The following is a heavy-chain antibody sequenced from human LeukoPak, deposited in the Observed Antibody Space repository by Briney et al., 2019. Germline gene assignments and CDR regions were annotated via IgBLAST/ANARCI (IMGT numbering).Heavy chain of an antibody. V-gene: IGHV4-39*01. D-gene: IGHD6-13*01. CDR1: GGSISSSSYN. CDR3: ARPPGIAAAWFDP. Sequence: SETLSLTCTVSGGSISSSSYNRAWIRQPPGKGLEWIGNIDNIGSTYYNPSLQSRVTISVDKSKDQLSLKLNSVTATDTAIYYCARPPGIAAAWFDPWGQGALVTVSS. CDR2: IDNIGST. J-gene: IGHJ5*02.